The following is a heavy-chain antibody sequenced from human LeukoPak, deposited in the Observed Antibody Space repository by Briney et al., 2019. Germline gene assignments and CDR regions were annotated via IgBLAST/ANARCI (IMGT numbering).Heavy chain of an antibody. D-gene: IGHD4-17*01. CDR1: GFTFSSYG. V-gene: IGHV3-30*02. Sequence: GGSLRLSCAASGFTFSSYGMHWVRQAPGKGLEWVAFIRYDGSNKYYADSVKGRFTISRDNTKNTLYLQMNSLRAEDTAVYYCAKVNDYGDYVSFDYWGQGTLVTVSS. CDR3: AKVNDYGDYVSFDY. CDR2: IRYDGSNK. J-gene: IGHJ4*02.